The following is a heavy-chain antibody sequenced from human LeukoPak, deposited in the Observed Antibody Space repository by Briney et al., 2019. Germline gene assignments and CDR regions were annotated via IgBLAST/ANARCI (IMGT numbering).Heavy chain of an antibody. Sequence: GGSLRLSCAASGFTFSSYGMSWVRQAPGKGLEWVSAISGSGGSTYYADSVKGRFTISRDNSKNTLYLQMNSLRAEDTAVYYCAKDDRIQTRRYSYNYWGQGTLVTVSS. CDR2: ISGSGGST. J-gene: IGHJ4*02. CDR1: GFTFSSYG. V-gene: IGHV3-23*01. CDR3: AKDDRIQTRRYSYNY. D-gene: IGHD5-18*01.